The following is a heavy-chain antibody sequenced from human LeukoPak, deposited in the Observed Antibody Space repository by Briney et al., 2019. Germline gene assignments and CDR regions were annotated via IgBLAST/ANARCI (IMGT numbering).Heavy chain of an antibody. CDR1: GYTFTSYA. V-gene: IGHV7-4-1*02. J-gene: IGHJ3*02. Sequence: GASVKVSCEASGYTFTSYAVNWVRQAPGQGLEWMGWINTNTGNPTYAQGFTGRFVFSLDTSVSTAYLQISSLKAEDTAVYYCARSPIAARPLGYAFDIWGQGTMVTVSS. CDR3: ARSPIAARPLGYAFDI. CDR2: INTNTGNP. D-gene: IGHD6-6*01.